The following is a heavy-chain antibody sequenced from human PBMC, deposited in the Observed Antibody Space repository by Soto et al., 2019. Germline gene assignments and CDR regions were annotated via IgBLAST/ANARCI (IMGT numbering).Heavy chain of an antibody. CDR2: IYHSGST. CDR1: AGSISSGGYS. Sequence: SETLSLTCAVSAGSISSGGYSWSWIRQPPGKGLEWIGYIYHSGSTYYNPSLKSRVTISVDRSKNQFSLKLSSVTAADTAVYYCARGSPPWAYYGSGSYFDYWGQGTLVTVSS. D-gene: IGHD3-10*01. CDR3: ARGSPPWAYYGSGSYFDY. J-gene: IGHJ4*02. V-gene: IGHV4-30-2*01.